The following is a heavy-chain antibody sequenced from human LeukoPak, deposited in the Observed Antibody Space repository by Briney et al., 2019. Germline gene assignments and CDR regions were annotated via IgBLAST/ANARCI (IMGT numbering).Heavy chain of an antibody. CDR3: ARDFALYPLVVVVPEYAFDI. CDR2: INPSGNST. Sequence: GASVKVSCKASGYTFTSHYMHWVRQAPGQGLEWMGVINPSGNSTSYAQKFQGRVTMTRDMSTRTVYMELSSLRSEDTAVYYCARDFALYPLVVVVPEYAFDIWGQGTMVTVSS. D-gene: IGHD2-15*01. V-gene: IGHV1-46*01. J-gene: IGHJ3*02. CDR1: GYTFTSHY.